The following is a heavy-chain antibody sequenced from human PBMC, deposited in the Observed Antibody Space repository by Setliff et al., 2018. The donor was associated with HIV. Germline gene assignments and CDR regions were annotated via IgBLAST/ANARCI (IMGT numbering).Heavy chain of an antibody. V-gene: IGHV4-39*07. Sequence: KTSETLSLTCTVSGGFLSRSTYYWGWIRQPPGKGLEWIGALSSNGNTYYNPSLKSRVTLSIDSSKNLFSLKLNSLTAADTAVYYCARSPRYSGYERYYFDYWGQGTLVTVSS. CDR3: ARSPRYSGYERYYFDY. D-gene: IGHD5-12*01. CDR2: LSSNGNT. J-gene: IGHJ4*02. CDR1: GGFLSRSTYY.